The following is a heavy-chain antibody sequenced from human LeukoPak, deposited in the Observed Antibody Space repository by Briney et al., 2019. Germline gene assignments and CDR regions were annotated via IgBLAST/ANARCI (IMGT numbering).Heavy chain of an antibody. V-gene: IGHV1-46*01. Sequence: ASVKVSCKASGYTFTSYYMHWVRQAPGQGLEWMGIINPSGGSTSYAQKFQGRVTMTRDTSTSTVYMELSSLRSEDTAVYYCARATRITMIVVGTHYYGMDVWGQGTTVTVSS. CDR1: GYTFTSYY. CDR3: ARATRITMIVVGTHYYGMDV. CDR2: INPSGGST. D-gene: IGHD3-22*01. J-gene: IGHJ6*02.